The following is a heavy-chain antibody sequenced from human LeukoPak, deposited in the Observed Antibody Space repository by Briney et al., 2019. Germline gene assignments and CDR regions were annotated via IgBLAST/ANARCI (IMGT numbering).Heavy chain of an antibody. J-gene: IGHJ3*02. D-gene: IGHD3-3*01. V-gene: IGHV3-30*18. CDR2: ISYDGSNK. CDR1: GFTFSSYG. Sequence: GRSLRLSCAASGFTFSSYGMHWVRQAPGKGLEWVAVISYDGSNKYYADSVKGRFTISRDNSKNTLYLQMNSLRAEDTAVCYCAKGVGAFDIWGQGTMVTVSS. CDR3: AKGVGAFDI.